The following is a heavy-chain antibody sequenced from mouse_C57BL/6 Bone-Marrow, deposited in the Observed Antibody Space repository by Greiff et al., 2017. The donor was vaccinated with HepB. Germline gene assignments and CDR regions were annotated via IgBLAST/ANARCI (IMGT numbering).Heavy chain of an antibody. CDR3: ASYYYGSSYVDYYAMDY. J-gene: IGHJ4*01. V-gene: IGHV1-22*01. CDR2: INPNNGGT. Sequence: SGPELVKPGASVKMSCKASGYTFTDYNMHWVKQSHGKSLEWIGYINPNNGGTSYNQKFKGKATLTVNKSSSTAYMELRSLTSEDSAVYYCASYYYGSSYVDYYAMDYWGQGTSVTVSS. D-gene: IGHD1-1*01. CDR1: GYTFTDYN.